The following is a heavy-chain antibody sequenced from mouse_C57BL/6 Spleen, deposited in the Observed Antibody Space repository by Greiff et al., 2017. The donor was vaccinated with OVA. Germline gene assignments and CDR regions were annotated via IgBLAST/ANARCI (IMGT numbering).Heavy chain of an antibody. CDR3: ARGRAVVDY. CDR2: IDPEDGET. V-gene: IGHV14-2*01. CDR1: GFHIKDYY. Sequence: VQLQQSGAELVKPGASVKLSCTASGFHIKDYYMHWVKQRTEQGLEWIGRIDPEDGETTSAPKFQGKATITADTSSKTAYLQLSSLTSEDTAVYYCARGRAVVDYWGQGTTLTVSS. D-gene: IGHD1-1*01. J-gene: IGHJ2*01.